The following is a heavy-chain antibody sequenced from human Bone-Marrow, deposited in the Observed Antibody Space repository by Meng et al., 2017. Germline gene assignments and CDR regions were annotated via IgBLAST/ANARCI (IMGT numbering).Heavy chain of an antibody. CDR1: VVSFSDYY. D-gene: IGHD4-11*01. Sequence: QVQLQQWGAGPLKPSETLSLTCVISVVSFSDYYWSWIRHPPGKGLEWIGEINHSASTNSNPSLESRATISVDTSQNNLSLKLSSVTAADSAVYYCARGPTTMAHDFDYWGQGTLVTVSS. J-gene: IGHJ4*02. CDR3: ARGPTTMAHDFDY. V-gene: IGHV4-34*01. CDR2: INHSAST.